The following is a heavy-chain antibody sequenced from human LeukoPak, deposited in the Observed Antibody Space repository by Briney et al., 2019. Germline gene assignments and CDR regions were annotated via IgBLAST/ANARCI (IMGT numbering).Heavy chain of an antibody. CDR3: ARSTRGLYYYYMDV. J-gene: IGHJ6*03. CDR1: GGSISSYY. CDR2: IYYSGST. V-gene: IGHV4-59*01. Sequence: SETLSLTCTVSGGSISSYYWSWIRQPPGKGLEWIGYIYYSGSTNYNPSLKSRVTISVDTSKNQFSLKLSSVTAADTAVYYCARSTRGLYYYYMDVWGKGTTVTVSS.